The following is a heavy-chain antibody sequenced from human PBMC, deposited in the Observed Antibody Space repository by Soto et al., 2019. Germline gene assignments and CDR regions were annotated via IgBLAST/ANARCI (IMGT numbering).Heavy chain of an antibody. J-gene: IGHJ6*01. Sequence: QVQLQESGPGLVKPSETLSLTCTVSGGSIPNYYCSWFRQPPGKGLEWIGYIRYDGYSVYNLSLKWRLPMSKDRAKTQCCLVLEAVTVTDTAVYYCARHGFGSLRGLVDGWGQGPRVIVSS. CDR1: GGSIPNYY. CDR2: IRYDGYS. D-gene: IGHD3-10*01. V-gene: IGHV4-59*08. CDR3: ARHGFGSLRGLVDG.